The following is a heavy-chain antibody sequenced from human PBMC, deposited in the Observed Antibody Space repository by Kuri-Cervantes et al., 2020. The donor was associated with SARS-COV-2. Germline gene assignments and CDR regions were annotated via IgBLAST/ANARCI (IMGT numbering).Heavy chain of an antibody. J-gene: IGHJ4*02. CDR3: ARELTGRPHYFDY. V-gene: IGHV1-18*01. CDR1: GYTFTSYD. D-gene: IGHD6-6*01. Sequence: ASVKVSCKASGYTFTSYDINRVRQAPGQGLEWLGSVGPVLDLTKYAQTFQGRLTITADTSTGIAYMEFRSLRSDDTAVYYCARELTGRPHYFDYWGQGTLVTVSS. CDR2: VGPVLDLT.